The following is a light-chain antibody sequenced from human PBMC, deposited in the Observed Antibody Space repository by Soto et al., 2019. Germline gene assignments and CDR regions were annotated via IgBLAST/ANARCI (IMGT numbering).Light chain of an antibody. CDR3: MQATQLRT. J-gene: IGKJ2*01. CDR1: QSLVHSDGKTY. CDR2: KVS. V-gene: IGKV2-24*01. Sequence: DIVLTQTPLSSPVTLGQPASISCRSSQSLVHSDGKTYLRWLQQRPGQPPRLLIYKVSNRFSGVPDRLSGSGAEPDFTLKISSVEADAVGVYYCMQATQLRTFGQGTKMEIK.